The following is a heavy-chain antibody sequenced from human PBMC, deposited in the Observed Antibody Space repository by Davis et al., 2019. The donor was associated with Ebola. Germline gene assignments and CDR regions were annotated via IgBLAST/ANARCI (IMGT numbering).Heavy chain of an antibody. CDR2: IGTAGDT. CDR1: GFTFSSYD. Sequence: GESLKISCAASGFTFSSYDMHWVRQATGKGLEWVSAIGTAGDTYYPGSVKGRFTISRENAKNSLYLQMSSLRAEDTAVYYCARSTYSGYDFRYWGQGTLVTVSS. D-gene: IGHD5-12*01. J-gene: IGHJ4*02. V-gene: IGHV3-13*01. CDR3: ARSTYSGYDFRY.